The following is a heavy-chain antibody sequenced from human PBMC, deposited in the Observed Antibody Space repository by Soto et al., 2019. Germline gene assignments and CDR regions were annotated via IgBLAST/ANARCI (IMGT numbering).Heavy chain of an antibody. D-gene: IGHD3-3*01. J-gene: IGHJ4*02. CDR3: ARDFGHGYYLDY. Sequence: GGSLRLSCVASGFSLSNYNMNWVRQAPGKGLEWVSYITDSSDTVHYADSVRGRFTISRDNAESSLYLQMNSLRDEDTAVYFCARDFGHGYYLDYWGRGTLVTVSS. V-gene: IGHV3-48*02. CDR1: GFSLSNYN. CDR2: ITDSSDTV.